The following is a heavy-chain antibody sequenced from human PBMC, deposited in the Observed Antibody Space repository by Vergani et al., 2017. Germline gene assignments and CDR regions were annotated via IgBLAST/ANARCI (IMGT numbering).Heavy chain of an antibody. Sequence: VRLLESGGGLVQPGGSLRLSCAASGFTFSSYGMHWVRQAPGKGLEWVAVISYDGSNKYYADSVKGRFTISRDNSKDTLYLQMNSLRVEDTAIYYCARDKFFPKDVFDLWGQGTLVTVSS. CDR2: ISYDGSNK. CDR3: ARDKFFPKDVFDL. CDR1: GFTFSSYG. V-gene: IGHV3-30*03. J-gene: IGHJ3*01.